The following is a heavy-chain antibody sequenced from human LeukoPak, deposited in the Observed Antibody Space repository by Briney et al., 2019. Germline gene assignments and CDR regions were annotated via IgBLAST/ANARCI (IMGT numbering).Heavy chain of an antibody. D-gene: IGHD4-17*01. V-gene: IGHV3-23*01. CDR3: ARDPNGDYIGAFEF. CDR2: ITSAGAP. J-gene: IGHJ3*01. Sequence: GGSLRLSCAASGFTFSNYAVMWVRQAPGQGLEWVSAITSAGAPRYADSVKGRFTISRDNSKKTLYLQMNSLRAEDTAQYFCARDPNGDYIGAFEFWGQGTGVTVSS. CDR1: GFTFSNYA.